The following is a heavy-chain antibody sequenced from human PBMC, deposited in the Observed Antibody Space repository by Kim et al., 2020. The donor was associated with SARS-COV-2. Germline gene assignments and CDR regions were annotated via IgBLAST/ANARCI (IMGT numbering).Heavy chain of an antibody. D-gene: IGHD1-26*01. CDR3: AKGGRVGNYYFDY. J-gene: IGHJ4*02. Sequence: YYADSVKGRFTISRDNSKNTLDLQMNSLKDEDTALYYCAKGGRVGNYYFDYWGQGTLVPVSS. V-gene: IGHV3-23*01.